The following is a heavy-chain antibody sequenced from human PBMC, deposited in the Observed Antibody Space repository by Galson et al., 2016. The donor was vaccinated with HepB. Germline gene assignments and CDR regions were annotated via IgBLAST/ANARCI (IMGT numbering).Heavy chain of an antibody. CDR2: INPNGGST. J-gene: IGHJ6*02. V-gene: IGHV1-46*01. D-gene: IGHD4-23*01. Sequence: SVKVSCKASGYTFTTYYLHWVRHAPGQGLEWMGMINPNGGSTSYARKFRGRITMTRDTSTSTVYMELSSLRSEDTAVYYCARVRLLGGNRALTLDHYGMDVWGQGTTVTVSS. CDR3: ARVRLLGGNRALTLDHYGMDV. CDR1: GYTFTTYY.